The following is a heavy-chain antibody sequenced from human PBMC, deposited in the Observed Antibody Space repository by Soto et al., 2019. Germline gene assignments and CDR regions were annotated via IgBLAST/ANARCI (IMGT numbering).Heavy chain of an antibody. D-gene: IGHD6-19*01. CDR1: GGSFRGYY. J-gene: IGHJ6*03. V-gene: IGHV4-34*01. Sequence: SETLSLTCAFYGGSFRGYYWSLIRQPPGKGLEWIGEINHSGSTNYNPSLKSRVTISVDTSKNQFSLKLSSVTAADTAVYYCARTVAGGSYYYYYMDVWGKGTTVTVSS. CDR2: INHSGST. CDR3: ARTVAGGSYYYYYMDV.